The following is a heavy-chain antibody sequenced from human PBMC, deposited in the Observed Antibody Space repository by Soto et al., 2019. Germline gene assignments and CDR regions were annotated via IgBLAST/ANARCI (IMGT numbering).Heavy chain of an antibody. Sequence: QGTLKESGPTLVKPTQTLTLTCSFSGFSLSTSGVGVGWIRQSPGKAPEWLALIYWSGDEHYRPSLKSRLSIIKDTSKNHVVLIMSAMDPVDTATYYCARGLATLPVFAFDIWGQGTMVTVSS. CDR2: IYWSGDE. D-gene: IGHD6-6*01. J-gene: IGHJ3*02. CDR3: ARGLATLPVFAFDI. V-gene: IGHV2-5*01. CDR1: GFSLSTSGVG.